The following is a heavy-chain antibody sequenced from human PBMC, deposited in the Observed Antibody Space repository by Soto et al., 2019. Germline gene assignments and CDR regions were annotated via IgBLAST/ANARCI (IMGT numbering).Heavy chain of an antibody. J-gene: IGHJ2*01. Sequence: QVQLQQWGAGPLRPLETLSLTCGVSGGSFSGYYWAWIRQSPGKGLEWIGEINDRGSINYNPSLKSRVSISVDRSKNHYSLNLRSMTAADTAVYYCARESHDILTGPPWVWYFDLWGRGTLVTVSS. D-gene: IGHD3-9*01. V-gene: IGHV4-34*01. CDR1: GGSFSGYY. CDR2: INDRGSI. CDR3: ARESHDILTGPPWVWYFDL.